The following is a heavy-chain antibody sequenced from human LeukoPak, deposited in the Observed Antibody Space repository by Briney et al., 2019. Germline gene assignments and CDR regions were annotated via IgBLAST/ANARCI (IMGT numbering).Heavy chain of an antibody. J-gene: IGHJ4*02. CDR2: ISASGGST. D-gene: IGHD2-2*01. CDR3: AKPRDIVVVPAAIPDY. V-gene: IGHV3-23*01. Sequence: GGSLRLSCAASGFTFSSYGMSWVRQAPGKGLEWVSAISASGGSTYYADSVKGRFTISRDNSKNTLYLQMNSLRAEDTAVYYCAKPRDIVVVPAAIPDYWGQGTLVTVSS. CDR1: GFTFSSYG.